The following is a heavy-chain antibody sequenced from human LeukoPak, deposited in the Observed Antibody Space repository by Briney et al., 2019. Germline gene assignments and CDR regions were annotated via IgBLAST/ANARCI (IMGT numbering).Heavy chain of an antibody. CDR3: ARLQSTIFGVVSWITTAPRGAFDI. V-gene: IGHV1-18*01. CDR2: ISAYNGNT. CDR1: GYTFTSYG. D-gene: IGHD3-3*01. Sequence: GASVKVSCKASGYTFTSYGISWVRQAPGQGLEWMGWISAYNGNTNYAQKLQGRVTMTTDTSTSTAYMELRSLRSDDTAVYYCARLQSTIFGVVSWITTAPRGAFDIWGQGTMVTVSS. J-gene: IGHJ3*02.